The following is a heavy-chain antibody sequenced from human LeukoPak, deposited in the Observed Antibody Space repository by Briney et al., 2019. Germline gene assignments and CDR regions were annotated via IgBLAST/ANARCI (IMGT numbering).Heavy chain of an antibody. Sequence: NPGGSLRLSCAASGFTFSTYSMNWVRQAPGKGLEWVSSISSSSSYIYYADSVKGRFTISRDNAKNSLYLQMNSLRAEDMAVYYCARDGRGAVAGFDYWGQGTLVTVSS. CDR3: ARDGRGAVAGFDY. V-gene: IGHV3-21*01. J-gene: IGHJ4*02. CDR2: ISSSSSYI. D-gene: IGHD6-19*01. CDR1: GFTFSTYS.